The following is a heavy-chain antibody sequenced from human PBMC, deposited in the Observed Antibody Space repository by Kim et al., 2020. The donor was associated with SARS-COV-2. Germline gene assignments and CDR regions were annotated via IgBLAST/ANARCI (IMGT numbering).Heavy chain of an antibody. CDR2: ISYDGSNK. V-gene: IGHV3-30*18. CDR3: AKDRKDDYVDSVRGGMDV. D-gene: IGHD4-17*01. Sequence: GGSLRLSCAASGFTFSSYGMHWVRQAPGKGLEWVAVISYDGSNKYYADSVKGRFTISRDNSKNTLYLQMNSPRAEDTAVYYCAKDRKDDYVDSVRGGMDVWGQGTTLTVSS. J-gene: IGHJ6*02. CDR1: GFTFSSYG.